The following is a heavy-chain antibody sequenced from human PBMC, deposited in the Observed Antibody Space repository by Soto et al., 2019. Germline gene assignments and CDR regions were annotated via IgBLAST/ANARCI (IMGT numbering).Heavy chain of an antibody. CDR2: ISYDGSNK. CDR1: GFTFSSYA. Sequence: LSLSCAASGFTFSSYAMHWVRQAPGKGLEWVAVISYDGSNKYYADSVKGRFTISRDNSKNTLYLQMNSLRAEDTAVYYCARDGDTAMVIFSLYYYYGMDVWGQGTTVTVSS. D-gene: IGHD5-18*01. V-gene: IGHV3-30-3*01. CDR3: ARDGDTAMVIFSLYYYYGMDV. J-gene: IGHJ6*02.